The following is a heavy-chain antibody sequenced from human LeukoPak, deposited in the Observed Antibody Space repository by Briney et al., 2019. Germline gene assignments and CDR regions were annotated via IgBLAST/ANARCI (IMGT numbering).Heavy chain of an antibody. CDR2: IKQDGSQK. V-gene: IGHV3-7*01. Sequence: PGGSLRLSCAASVFSFSTYWISWVREAPGKGREWVANIKQDGSQKYYVDSVKGRFTISRDNARNSLYLQMNSLRVEDTAVYYCVRFHSPICDYWGQGTLVTVSS. CDR3: VRFHSPICDY. CDR1: VFSFSTYW. D-gene: IGHD2-15*01. J-gene: IGHJ4*02.